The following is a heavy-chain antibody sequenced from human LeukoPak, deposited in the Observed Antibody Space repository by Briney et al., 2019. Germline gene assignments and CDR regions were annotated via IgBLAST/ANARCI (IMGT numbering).Heavy chain of an antibody. CDR2: IYYSGST. D-gene: IGHD1-26*01. Sequence: SETLSLTCTVSGGSISSDSYFWGWFRQPPGQGLEWIGSIYYSGSTYYNPSLKSRVTISVDTSKNQFSLKLSSVTAADTAVYYCARPHIGGSDLTDFDYWGQGTLVTVSS. CDR3: ARPHIGGSDLTDFDY. CDR1: GGSISSDSYF. V-gene: IGHV4-39*01. J-gene: IGHJ4*02.